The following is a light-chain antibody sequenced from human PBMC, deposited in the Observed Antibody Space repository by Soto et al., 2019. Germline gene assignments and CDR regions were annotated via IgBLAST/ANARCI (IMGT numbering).Light chain of an antibody. CDR3: QQYDDMPLT. Sequence: DIQMTQSPSALSASVGDRVTITCQASQAITNYLNWYQQKPGKAPDLLIYDASELERGVPSRFSGSGFGTDFSFTISSLQPEDVATYYCQQYDDMPLTFGGGTK. V-gene: IGKV1-33*01. J-gene: IGKJ4*01. CDR1: QAITNY. CDR2: DAS.